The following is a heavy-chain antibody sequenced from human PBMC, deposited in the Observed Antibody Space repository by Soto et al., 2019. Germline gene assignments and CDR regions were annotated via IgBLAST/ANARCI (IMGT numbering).Heavy chain of an antibody. CDR1: GLTFSTNA. CDR3: TKSRSAMVYYFDF. D-gene: IGHD1-20*01. J-gene: IGHJ4*02. CDR2: IRVTGAKT. V-gene: IGHV3-23*01. Sequence: EVQVLESGGGLVQPGGSLRLSCAASGLTFSTNAMNWVRKAPGKGLEWVSGIRVTGAKTYSADSVKGRFTISRDNSKDTVYLEMNSLRAEDTAVYYCTKSRSAMVYYFDFWGLGARVTVSS.